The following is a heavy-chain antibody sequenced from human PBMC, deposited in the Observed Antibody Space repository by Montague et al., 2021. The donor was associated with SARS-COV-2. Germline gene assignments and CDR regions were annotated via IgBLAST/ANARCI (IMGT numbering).Heavy chain of an antibody. CDR2: IYPGDSDT. J-gene: IGHJ4*02. Sequence: QSGAEVKKPGESLKISCKASGYSFSDNWIGWVRQMPGKGLEWMGIIYPGDSDTRYSPSFQGQVTISADKSITTAYLQWRSLKASDTAIYYCARHSVQQLVSDYDYWGQGTLVTASS. D-gene: IGHD1-1*01. CDR3: ARHSVQQLVSDYDY. CDR1: GYSFSDNW. V-gene: IGHV5-51*01.